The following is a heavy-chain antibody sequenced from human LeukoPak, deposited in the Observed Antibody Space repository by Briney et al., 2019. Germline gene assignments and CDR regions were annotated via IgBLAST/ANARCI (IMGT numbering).Heavy chain of an antibody. V-gene: IGHV3-30*04. CDR1: GFTFSSYA. J-gene: IGHJ3*02. CDR2: ISYDGSNK. D-gene: IGHD6-19*01. CDR3: AKVRQWLVRDAFDI. Sequence: GGSLRLSCAASGFTFSSYAMYWVRQAPGKGLEWVAVISYDGSNKYYADSVKGRFTISRDNSKNTLYLQMNSLRAEDTAVYYCAKVRQWLVRDAFDIWGQGTMVTVSS.